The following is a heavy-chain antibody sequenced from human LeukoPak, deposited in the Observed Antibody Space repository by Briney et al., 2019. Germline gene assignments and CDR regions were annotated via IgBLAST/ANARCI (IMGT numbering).Heavy chain of an antibody. J-gene: IGHJ4*02. CDR1: GSSINSGYY. CDR2: IYPSGTT. V-gene: IGHV4-38-2*02. Sequence: SETLSLTCTVSGSSINSGYYWGWIRQTPGKGLEWIGTIYPSGTTYYNPSLKSRVTISLDTSKNQFSLKLGSVTAADTAVYYCARAGASPVGYNDYWGQGTLVTVSS. D-gene: IGHD2-8*01. CDR3: ARAGASPVGYNDY.